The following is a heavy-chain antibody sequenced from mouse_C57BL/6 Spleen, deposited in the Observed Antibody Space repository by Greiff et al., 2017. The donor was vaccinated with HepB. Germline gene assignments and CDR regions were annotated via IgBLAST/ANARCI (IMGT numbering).Heavy chain of an antibody. J-gene: IGHJ2*01. CDR3: ARGTNWDHFDY. CDR2: INPGSGGT. D-gene: IGHD4-1*01. CDR1: GYAFTNYL. Sequence: QVQLQQSGAELVRPGTSVKVSCKASGYAFTNYLIEWVKQRPGQGLEWIGVINPGSGGTNYNGKFKGKATLTADKSSSTAYMQLSSLTSEDSAVYFCARGTNWDHFDYWGQGTTLTVSS. V-gene: IGHV1-54*01.